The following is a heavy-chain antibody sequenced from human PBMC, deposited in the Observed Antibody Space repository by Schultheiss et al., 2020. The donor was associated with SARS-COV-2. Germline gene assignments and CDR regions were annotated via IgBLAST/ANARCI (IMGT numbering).Heavy chain of an antibody. CDR3: ARERPGPLDY. V-gene: IGHV4-4*07. CDR1: GGSISSYY. Sequence: GSLRLSCTVSGGSISSYYWSWIRQPAGKGLEWIGRIYTSGSTNYNPSLKSRVTMSVDTSKNQFSLKLSSVTAADTAVYYCARERPGPLDYWGQGTLVTVSS. CDR2: IYTSGST. J-gene: IGHJ4*02.